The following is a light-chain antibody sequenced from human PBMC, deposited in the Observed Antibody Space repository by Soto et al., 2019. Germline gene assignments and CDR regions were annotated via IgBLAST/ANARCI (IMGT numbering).Light chain of an antibody. J-gene: IGKJ1*01. CDR3: QQYNTYLWT. CDR1: QSVSSW. Sequence: DIQMTQSPSTLSASVRDRVTITCRASQSVSSWLAWYQQKPGKAPKLLIYKASTLESGVPSRFSGSGSGTEFTLTSSSLQPDDFATYYCQQYNTYLWTVGQGTTVEIK. V-gene: IGKV1-5*03. CDR2: KAS.